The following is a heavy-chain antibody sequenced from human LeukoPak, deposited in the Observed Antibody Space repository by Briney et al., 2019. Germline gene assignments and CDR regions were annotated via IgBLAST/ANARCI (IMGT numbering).Heavy chain of an antibody. CDR3: ARDQVVVVPAAIDL. V-gene: IGHV3-74*01. J-gene: IGHJ4*02. D-gene: IGHD2-2*01. CDR2: INSDGSST. Sequence: GGPLRLSCAASGFTFSNYWMHWVRQAPGKGLVWVSRINSDGSSTIYADSVKGRFTISRDNAKNSLYLQMNSLRAEDTAVYYCARDQVVVVPAAIDLWGQGTLVTVSS. CDR1: GFTFSNYW.